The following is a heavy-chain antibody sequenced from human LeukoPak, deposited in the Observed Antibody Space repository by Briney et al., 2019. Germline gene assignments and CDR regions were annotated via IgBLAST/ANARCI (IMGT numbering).Heavy chain of an antibody. V-gene: IGHV3-30*04. D-gene: IGHD3-22*01. CDR1: GFTFSSYA. Sequence: GGSLRLSCAASGFTFSSYAMHWVRQAPGKGLEWVAVISYDGSNKYYADSVKGRFTISRDNSKNTLYLQMNSLRAEDTAVYYCAKSYDSSYFDYWGQGTLVTVSS. CDR3: AKSYDSSYFDY. J-gene: IGHJ4*02. CDR2: ISYDGSNK.